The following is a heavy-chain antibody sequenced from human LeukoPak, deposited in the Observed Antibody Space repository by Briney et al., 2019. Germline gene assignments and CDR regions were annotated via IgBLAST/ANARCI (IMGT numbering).Heavy chain of an antibody. D-gene: IGHD1-26*01. CDR2: ISPYNGNT. Sequence: ASVKVSCKASGYTFTTYGISWVRQAPGQGLEWMGWISPYNGNTNYAQKLQGRLTMTTDTSTSTSYMELRSLRSDDTAVYYCARGQAGGNYYSEHQNDYWGQGTLVTVSS. CDR1: GYTFTTYG. V-gene: IGHV1-18*01. J-gene: IGHJ4*02. CDR3: ARGQAGGNYYSEHQNDY.